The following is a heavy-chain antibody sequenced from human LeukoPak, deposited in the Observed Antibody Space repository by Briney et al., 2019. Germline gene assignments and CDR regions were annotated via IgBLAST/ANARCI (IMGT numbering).Heavy chain of an antibody. V-gene: IGHV3-23*01. CDR2: ISGSGGNT. CDR3: ATEKGDSPDY. CDR1: GGSISSYY. D-gene: IGHD2-21*01. J-gene: IGHJ4*02. Sequence: ETLSLTCTVSGGSISSYYWSWVRQAPGKGLEWVSGISGSGGNTYYADSVKGRFTISRDNSKNTLYLQMNSLRAEDTAVYYCATEKGDSPDYWGQGTLVTVSS.